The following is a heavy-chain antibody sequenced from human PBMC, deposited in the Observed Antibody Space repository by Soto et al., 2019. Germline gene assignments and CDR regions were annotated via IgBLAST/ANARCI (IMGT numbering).Heavy chain of an antibody. CDR1: GDSISGYY. Sequence: TLSLTCTVSGDSISGYYWSWIRQPPGKGLEWIGYIYESGSINYKPSLKSRVTMSIDTSKNQFSLKLISVTAADTAVYYCARSGRSGYYYYYGMDVWGQGTTVTVPS. V-gene: IGHV4-59*01. J-gene: IGHJ6*02. CDR2: IYESGSI. CDR3: ARSGRSGYYYYYGMDV. D-gene: IGHD3-22*01.